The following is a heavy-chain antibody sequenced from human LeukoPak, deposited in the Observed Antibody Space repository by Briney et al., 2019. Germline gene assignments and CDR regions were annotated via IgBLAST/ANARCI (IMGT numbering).Heavy chain of an antibody. CDR2: ISGSGNGFSV. D-gene: IGHD1-26*01. Sequence: GGSLRLSCSASGFVFTIYTMYWVRQAPGKGPEYVSTISGSGNGFSVYYADSVKGRFTISRDDSKSILYLQMNGLRSEDTAVYYCVKDFGRIRGTPDSWGQGTLVTVSS. CDR3: VKDFGRIRGTPDS. CDR1: GFVFTIYT. V-gene: IGHV3-64D*06. J-gene: IGHJ4*02.